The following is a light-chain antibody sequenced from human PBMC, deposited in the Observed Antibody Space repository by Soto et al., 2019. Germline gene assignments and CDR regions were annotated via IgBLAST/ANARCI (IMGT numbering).Light chain of an antibody. CDR3: NSYTSSSTVV. V-gene: IGLV2-14*01. J-gene: IGLJ2*01. CDR1: SSDFGGFNH. CDR2: EVT. Sequence: QSALTQPASVSGSPGQSITISCTGTSSDFGGFNHVSWYQHHPGKAPKLIIYEVTYRPSGVSNRFSGSKSGYTASLTISGLQAEDEADYYCNSYTSSSTVVFGGGTKLTVL.